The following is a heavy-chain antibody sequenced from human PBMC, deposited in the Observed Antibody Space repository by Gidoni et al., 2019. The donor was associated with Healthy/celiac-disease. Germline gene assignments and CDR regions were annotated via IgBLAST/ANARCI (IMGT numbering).Heavy chain of an antibody. Sequence: QITLKASVPTLVKPTQTLTLTRTFSVFSLSTSGVGVGWIRQPPGKALEWLALIYWDDDKRYSPSLKSRLTITKETSKNQVVLTMTNMDPVDTATYYCAQMAAAGAGGAFDIWGQGTMVTVSS. V-gene: IGHV2-5*02. D-gene: IGHD6-13*01. CDR1: VFSLSTSGVG. CDR3: AQMAAAGAGGAFDI. CDR2: IYWDDDK. J-gene: IGHJ3*02.